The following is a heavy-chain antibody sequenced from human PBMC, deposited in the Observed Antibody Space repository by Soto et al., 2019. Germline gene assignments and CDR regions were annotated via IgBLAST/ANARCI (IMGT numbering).Heavy chain of an antibody. D-gene: IGHD1-1*01. Sequence: QVQLQQSGPGLVKPSETLSLTCSVSSGPSSSHNWGWIRQPPGRGLEWIGYVYSTGGTSYNPSLKCRVTISADTSTNHISLTLTSVTAADTAVYYCVRQGIGNLHGLVDVWGKGTTVRVSS. CDR1: SGPSSSHN. V-gene: IGHV4-59*08. J-gene: IGHJ6*04. CDR3: VRQGIGNLHGLVDV. CDR2: VYSTGGT.